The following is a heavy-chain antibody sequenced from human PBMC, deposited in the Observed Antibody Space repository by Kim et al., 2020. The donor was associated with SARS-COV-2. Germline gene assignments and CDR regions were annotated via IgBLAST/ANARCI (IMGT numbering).Heavy chain of an antibody. CDR1: GFTFSGYV. CDR2: LDGYSSSS. Sequence: GGSLRLSCSASGFTFSGYVMSWVRQAPGKGLEWVSALDGYSSSSYYADSVKGRFTISRDNSKNTLHLQMNGLRAEDTAVYYCAKGSSSSRPYYFDHWGQGTLVIVSS. D-gene: IGHD6-6*01. V-gene: IGHV3-23*05. CDR3: AKGSSSSRPYYFDH. J-gene: IGHJ4*02.